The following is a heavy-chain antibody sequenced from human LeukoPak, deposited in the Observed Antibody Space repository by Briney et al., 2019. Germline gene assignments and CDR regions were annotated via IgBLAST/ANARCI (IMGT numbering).Heavy chain of an antibody. CDR1: GFTFSDYG. D-gene: IGHD2-2*01. Sequence: GGSLRLSCAASGFTFSDYGMHWVRQAPGRGLEWVAVISYDGSNKHYADSVKGRFTISRDNSKNTLYLQMNSLRAEDTALYYCARTYSSSWGIIDYWGQGTLVTVSS. V-gene: IGHV3-30*03. CDR2: ISYDGSNK. J-gene: IGHJ4*02. CDR3: ARTYSSSWGIIDY.